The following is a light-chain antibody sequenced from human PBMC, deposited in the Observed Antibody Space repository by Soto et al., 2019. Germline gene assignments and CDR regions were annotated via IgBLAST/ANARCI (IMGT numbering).Light chain of an antibody. J-gene: IGKJ5*01. V-gene: IGKV3-20*01. CDR3: QQYGSSEII. CDR2: DIS. CDR1: QSLTNPY. Sequence: ENVLTQSPGTLSLSPGDRATLSCRARQSLTNPYIAWYQQKPGQAPRLLIYDISSRATGIPDRFSGSVSGTDFTLTITRLEPEDFAVFYCQQYGSSEIIFGQGTRLEIK.